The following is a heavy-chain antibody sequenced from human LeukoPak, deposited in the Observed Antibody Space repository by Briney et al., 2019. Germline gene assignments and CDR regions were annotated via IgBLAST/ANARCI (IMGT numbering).Heavy chain of an antibody. Sequence: SETLSLTCTVSGASISSYYWSWIRQPPGKGLEWIGYIYYSGSTNYNPSLKSRVTISVDTSKNQFSLKLSSVTAADTAVYYCARALGDAHYYYYGMDVWGQGTTVTVSS. D-gene: IGHD2-21*02. V-gene: IGHV4-59*01. J-gene: IGHJ6*02. CDR2: IYYSGST. CDR1: GASISSYY. CDR3: ARALGDAHYYYYGMDV.